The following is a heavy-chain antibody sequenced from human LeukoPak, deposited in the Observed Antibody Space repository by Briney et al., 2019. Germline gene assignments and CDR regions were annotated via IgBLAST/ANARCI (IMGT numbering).Heavy chain of an antibody. Sequence: TGGSLRLSCAASGFTFSSYAMNWVRQAPGKGLEWVSAISSSGGGTYYADSVKGRFTISRDNSKNTLYLQMNSLRAEDTALYFCAKKAQYNGNYPLDYWGQGTLVTVSS. CDR2: ISSSGGGT. CDR1: GFTFSSYA. CDR3: AKKAQYNGNYPLDY. J-gene: IGHJ4*02. V-gene: IGHV3-23*01. D-gene: IGHD1-26*01.